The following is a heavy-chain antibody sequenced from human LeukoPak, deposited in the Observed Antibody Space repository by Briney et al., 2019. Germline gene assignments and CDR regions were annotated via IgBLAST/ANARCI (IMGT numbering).Heavy chain of an antibody. D-gene: IGHD6-19*01. CDR2: IYSGGST. J-gene: IGHJ6*04. CDR3: ARDIGRSGWFPMDV. CDR1: GFTVSSNY. V-gene: IGHV3-66*01. Sequence: PGGSLRLSCAASGFTVSSNYMSWVRQAPEKGLEWVSVIYSGGSTYYADSVKGRFTISRDNSKNTLYLQMNSLRAEDTAVYYCARDIGRSGWFPMDVWGKGTTVTISS.